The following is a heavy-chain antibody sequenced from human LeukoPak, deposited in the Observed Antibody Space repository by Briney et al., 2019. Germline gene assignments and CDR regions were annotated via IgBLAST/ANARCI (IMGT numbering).Heavy chain of an antibody. CDR2: INHSGST. V-gene: IGHV4-34*01. CDR1: GGSFSGYY. Sequence: SETLSLTCAVYGGSFSGYYWSWIRQPPGKGLEWIGEINHSGSTNYNPSLKSRVTISVDTSKNQFSLKLSSVTAADTAVYYCARALNLRGWFDPWGQGTLVTVSS. J-gene: IGHJ5*02. CDR3: ARALNLRGWFDP. D-gene: IGHD3-16*01.